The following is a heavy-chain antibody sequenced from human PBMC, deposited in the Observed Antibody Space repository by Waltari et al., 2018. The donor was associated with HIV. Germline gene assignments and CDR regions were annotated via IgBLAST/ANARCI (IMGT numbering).Heavy chain of an antibody. CDR2: LDPKNGNT. CDR1: GYSFSDYY. J-gene: IGHJ4*02. D-gene: IGHD3-3*01. Sequence: QYGAEVKRPGASVRVFCETSGYSFSDYYISWVRSAPGQGLEWMGWLDPKNGNTAYAAEFQGRVTMSRDSLKSTAYLQLNNLREDDTAIYFCARDRYDLAANYFWFSAWSDFWGQGTPVTVSS. V-gene: IGHV1-2*02. CDR3: ARDRYDLAANYFWFSAWSDF.